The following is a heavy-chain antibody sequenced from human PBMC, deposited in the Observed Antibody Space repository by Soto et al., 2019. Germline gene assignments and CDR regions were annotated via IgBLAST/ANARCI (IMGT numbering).Heavy chain of an antibody. V-gene: IGHV1-69*13. J-gene: IGHJ4*02. CDR1: GGTFSSYA. Sequence: GASVKVSCKASGGTFSSYAISWVRQAPGQGLEWMGGIIPTFGTANYAQKFQGRVTITADESTSTAYMELSSLRSEDTAVYYCARGWNYYDSSGYRQYFDYWGQGTLVTVSS. CDR3: ARGWNYYDSSGYRQYFDY. CDR2: IIPTFGTA. D-gene: IGHD3-22*01.